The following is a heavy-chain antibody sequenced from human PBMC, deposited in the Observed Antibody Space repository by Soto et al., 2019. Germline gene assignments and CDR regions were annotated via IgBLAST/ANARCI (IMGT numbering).Heavy chain of an antibody. CDR1: GYTFTGYY. CDR2: INPNRGGT. V-gene: IGHV1-2*04. Sequence: QVQLVQSGAEVKKPGASVKVSCKASGYTFTGYYMHWVRKAPGQGLEWMGWINPNRGGTNYAQKFQGWVTMTRDTSIRTADIEMSRLRSDDTAVYYWAREWVNDYILGSYRSFDYWGQGTLVTVSS. J-gene: IGHJ4*02. D-gene: IGHD3-16*02. CDR3: AREWVNDYILGSYRSFDY.